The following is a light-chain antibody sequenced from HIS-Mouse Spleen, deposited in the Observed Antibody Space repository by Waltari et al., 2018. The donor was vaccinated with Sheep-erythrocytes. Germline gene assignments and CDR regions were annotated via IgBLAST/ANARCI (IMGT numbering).Light chain of an antibody. J-gene: IGLJ1*01. Sequence: QSALTQPRSVSGSPGHSATISRTGTSSDVGVYNSVTRYQQHPGKAPKLMIYDVSKRPSGVPDRFSGSKSGNTASLTISGLQAEDEADYYCCSYAGSYNHVFATGTKVTVL. CDR1: SSDVGVYNS. V-gene: IGLV2-11*01. CDR2: DVS. CDR3: CSYAGSYNHV.